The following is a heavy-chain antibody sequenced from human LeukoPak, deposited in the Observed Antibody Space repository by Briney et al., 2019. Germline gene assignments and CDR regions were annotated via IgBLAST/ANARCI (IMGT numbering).Heavy chain of an antibody. CDR3: ARDGLSCSGGSCYPRV. Sequence: GGSLRLSCAASGFTFSSFSMSWVRQAPVEGLEWVANIKQDGSEKHYVDSVKGRFTISRDNAQKSLYLQMNSLRVEDTAVYYCARDGLSCSGGSCYPRVWGQGTLVTVSS. V-gene: IGHV3-7*01. D-gene: IGHD2-15*01. J-gene: IGHJ4*02. CDR2: IKQDGSEK. CDR1: GFTFSSFS.